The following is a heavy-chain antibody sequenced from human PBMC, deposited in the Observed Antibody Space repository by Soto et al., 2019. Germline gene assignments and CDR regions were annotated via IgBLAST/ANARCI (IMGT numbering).Heavy chain of an antibody. J-gene: IGHJ6*02. CDR2: ISGSGGTT. D-gene: IGHD2-15*01. CDR3: AKGITDTGGYYYYGMDV. V-gene: IGHV3-23*01. CDR1: GFTFSSYA. Sequence: GGSLRLSCVASGFTFSSYAMGWVRQAPGKGLDWVSVISGSGGTTYSADSVKGRFTISRDNSKNILYLQMNSLRAEDTAVYYCAKGITDTGGYYYYGMDVWGQGTAVTVSS.